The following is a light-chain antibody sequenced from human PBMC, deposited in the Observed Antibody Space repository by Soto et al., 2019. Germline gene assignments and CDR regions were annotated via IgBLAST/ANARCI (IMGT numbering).Light chain of an antibody. V-gene: IGKV1-39*01. CDR3: QQSYSSPRT. CDR1: QSISTY. CDR2: TAS. J-gene: IGKJ1*01. Sequence: DIQMTQSPSSLSASVGDRVTITCRASQSISTYLNWYQQKPGKAPKVLIHTASSLQSGVPSRFSGSGSGTDFTLTINSLQPEDFATYYCQQSYSSPRTFGQGTKVEIK.